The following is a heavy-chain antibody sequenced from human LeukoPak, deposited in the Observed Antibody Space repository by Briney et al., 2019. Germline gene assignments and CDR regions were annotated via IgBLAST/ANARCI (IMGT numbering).Heavy chain of an antibody. CDR1: GYAFTGYY. CDR3: ARGRAARSNFDY. J-gene: IGHJ4*02. V-gene: IGHV1-2*02. CDR2: INPNSGGT. D-gene: IGHD2-15*01. Sequence: ASVKVSCKASGYAFTGYYMHWVRQAPGQGLEWMGWINPNSGGTNYAQKFQGRVTMTRDTSISTAYMELSRLRSDDTAVYYCARGRAARSNFDYWGQGTLVTVSS.